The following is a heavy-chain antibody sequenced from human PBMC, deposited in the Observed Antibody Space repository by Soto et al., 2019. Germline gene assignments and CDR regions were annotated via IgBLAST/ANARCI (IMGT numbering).Heavy chain of an antibody. Sequence: GESLKISCEASGYSFTTYWISWVRQMPGKGLEWMGAIDPRDSYTKYSPSFQGHVTISVDKSISTAYLQWDSLKASDTAIYYCAREKSDLELFNWLDPWGQGTLVTVSS. D-gene: IGHD1-7*01. V-gene: IGHV5-10-1*01. J-gene: IGHJ5*02. CDR2: IDPRDSYT. CDR3: AREKSDLELFNWLDP. CDR1: GYSFTTYW.